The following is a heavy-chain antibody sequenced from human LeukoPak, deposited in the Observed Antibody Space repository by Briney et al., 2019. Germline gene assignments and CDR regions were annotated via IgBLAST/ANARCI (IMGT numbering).Heavy chain of an antibody. CDR1: GGSISSYY. Sequence: SETLSLTCTVSGGSISSYYWSWIRQPPGKGLEWIGYIYYSGSTNYNPSLKSRVTISVDTSKNQFSLKLSSVTAADTAVYYCARHGLDTAMTYHDAFDIWGQGTMVTVSS. CDR2: IYYSGST. J-gene: IGHJ3*02. CDR3: ARHGLDTAMTYHDAFDI. V-gene: IGHV4-59*08. D-gene: IGHD5-18*01.